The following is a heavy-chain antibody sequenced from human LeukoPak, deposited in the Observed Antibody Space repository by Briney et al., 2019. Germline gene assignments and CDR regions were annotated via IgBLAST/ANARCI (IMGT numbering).Heavy chain of an antibody. CDR2: IHRSGST. CDR1: GGSFSGYS. V-gene: IGHV4-34*01. D-gene: IGHD2-2*01. Sequence: KPSETLSLTCAVYGGSFSGYSWSWIRQPPGKGLEWIGEIHRSGSTNYHPSLKSRVTISVDTSKNQFSLELSSVTAADTAVYYCARGIPHYCSSTTCPNDYWGQGTLVTVSS. J-gene: IGHJ4*02. CDR3: ARGIPHYCSSTTCPNDY.